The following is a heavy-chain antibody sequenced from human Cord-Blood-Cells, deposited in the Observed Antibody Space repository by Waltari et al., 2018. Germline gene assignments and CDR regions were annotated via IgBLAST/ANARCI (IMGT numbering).Heavy chain of an antibody. CDR3: ARRDYDFWSGYYDY. D-gene: IGHD3-3*01. CDR1: GGSISSSSYY. V-gene: IGHV4-39*01. Sequence: QLQLQESGPGMVKPSETLSLTCTVSGGSISSSSYYWGWFRPPPGKGLGWIGSINYSGSTYYNPSLKCRVTISVDTSKNQFSLKLSSVTAADTAVYYGARRDYDFWSGYYDYWGQGTLVTVSS. CDR2: INYSGST. J-gene: IGHJ4*02.